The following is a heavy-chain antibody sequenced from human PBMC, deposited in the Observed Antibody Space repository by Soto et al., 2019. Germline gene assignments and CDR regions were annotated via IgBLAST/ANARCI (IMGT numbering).Heavy chain of an antibody. Sequence: SETLSLTCTVSGGSISSSYWSWIRQPPGKGLEWIGYLYHSGSTNYNPSLRSRVSITVDTSKNQFSLTLSSVTAADTAVYYCARTYGSGNWFDPWGQGTLVTVSS. D-gene: IGHD3-10*01. V-gene: IGHV4-59*01. CDR1: GGSISSSY. J-gene: IGHJ5*02. CDR2: LYHSGST. CDR3: ARTYGSGNWFDP.